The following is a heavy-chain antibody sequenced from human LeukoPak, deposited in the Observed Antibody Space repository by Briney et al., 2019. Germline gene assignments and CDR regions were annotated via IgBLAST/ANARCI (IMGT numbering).Heavy chain of an antibody. CDR3: AREKGSDFWSLNWFDP. CDR2: INHSGST. J-gene: IGHJ5*02. Sequence: SETLSLTCAVYGGSFSGYYWSWIRQPPGKGLEWIGEINHSGSTNYNPSLKSRVTISVDTSKNQFSLKLSSVTAADTAVYYRAREKGSDFWSLNWFDPWGQGTLVTVSS. D-gene: IGHD3-3*01. V-gene: IGHV4-34*01. CDR1: GGSFSGYY.